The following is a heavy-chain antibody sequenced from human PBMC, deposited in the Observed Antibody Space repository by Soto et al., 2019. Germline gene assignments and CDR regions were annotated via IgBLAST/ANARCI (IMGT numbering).Heavy chain of an antibody. Sequence: QVQLVESGGGVVQPGRSLRLSCAASGFIFSTYAMHWVRQAPGKGLEWVTFISYDGRNKDYADSVKDRFTISRDNSQNTLYLLMNSLRTEDTAVYYCAREYDSSGYGYDAFDIWGQGTMVTVSS. CDR2: ISYDGRNK. D-gene: IGHD3-22*01. CDR1: GFIFSTYA. V-gene: IGHV3-30*04. CDR3: AREYDSSGYGYDAFDI. J-gene: IGHJ3*02.